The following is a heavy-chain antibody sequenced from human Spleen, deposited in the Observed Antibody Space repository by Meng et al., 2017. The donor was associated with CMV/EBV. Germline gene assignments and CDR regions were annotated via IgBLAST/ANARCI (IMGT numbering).Heavy chain of an antibody. J-gene: IGHJ5*02. Sequence: GSLRLSCTVSGGSISSSSYYWGWIRQPPGKGLEWIGNIYHSGSTFYNPSLKSRVTISVDTSNNQFSLKLNSVTAADTAVYYCASNFGAPDWFDPWGQGTLVTVSS. CDR3: ASNFGAPDWFDP. V-gene: IGHV4-39*07. CDR2: IYHSGST. CDR1: GGSISSSSYY. D-gene: IGHD3-10*01.